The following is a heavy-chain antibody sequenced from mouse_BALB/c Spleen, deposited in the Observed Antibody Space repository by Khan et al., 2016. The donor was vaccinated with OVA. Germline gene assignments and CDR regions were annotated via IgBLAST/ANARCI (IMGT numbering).Heavy chain of an antibody. Sequence: QVRLQQSGTELARPGASVKLSCKASGYTFTDYYMTWVKQRSRQGLEWIGEIYPGSGTTYSNENFKVKASLTADKSSNTAYMELTSLTTEDSAVSSCASVDTTSLDGWGQGTTLTVSS. J-gene: IGHJ2*01. D-gene: IGHD2-3*01. V-gene: IGHV1-77*01. CDR1: GYTFTDYY. CDR3: ASVDTTSLDG. CDR2: IYPGSGTT.